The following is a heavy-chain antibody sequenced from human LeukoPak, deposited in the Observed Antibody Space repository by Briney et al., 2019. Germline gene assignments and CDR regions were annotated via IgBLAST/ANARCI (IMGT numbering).Heavy chain of an antibody. D-gene: IGHD6-13*01. CDR1: GFSFSNYW. V-gene: IGHV3-23*01. Sequence: PGGSLRLSCAASGFSFSNYWMSWVRQAPGKGLERVSAISGSGGSTYYADSVKGRFTISRDNSKNTLYLQMNSLRAEDTAVYYCARVIAAAGIRQRRPNWFDPWGQGTLVTVSS. CDR2: ISGSGGST. J-gene: IGHJ5*02. CDR3: ARVIAAAGIRQRRPNWFDP.